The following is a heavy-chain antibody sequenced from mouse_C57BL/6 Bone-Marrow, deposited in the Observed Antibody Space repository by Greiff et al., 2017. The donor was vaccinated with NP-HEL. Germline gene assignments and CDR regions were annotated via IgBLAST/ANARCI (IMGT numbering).Heavy chain of an antibody. Sequence: EVQGVESGGGLVKPGGSLKLSCAASGFTFSSYAMSWVRQTPEKRLVWVATISDGGSYTYYPDNVKGRFTISRDNAKNNLYLQMSHLKSEDTAMYYCARAYDYDGWFAYWGQGTLVTVSA. V-gene: IGHV5-4*01. J-gene: IGHJ3*01. D-gene: IGHD2-4*01. CDR1: GFTFSSYA. CDR3: ARAYDYDGWFAY. CDR2: ISDGGSYT.